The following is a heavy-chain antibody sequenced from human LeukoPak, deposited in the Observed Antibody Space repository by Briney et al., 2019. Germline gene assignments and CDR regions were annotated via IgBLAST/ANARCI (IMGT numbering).Heavy chain of an antibody. CDR2: ISWNSGSI. J-gene: IGHJ4*02. CDR3: AKDNYYDSSGSLDY. D-gene: IGHD3-22*01. V-gene: IGHV3-9*01. CDR1: GFTFDDYA. Sequence: GGSLRLSCAAPGFTFDDYAMHWVRQAPGKGLEWVSGISWNSGSIGYADSVKGRFTISRDNAKNSLYLQMNSLTAEDTALYYCAKDNYYDSSGSLDYWGQGTLVTVSS.